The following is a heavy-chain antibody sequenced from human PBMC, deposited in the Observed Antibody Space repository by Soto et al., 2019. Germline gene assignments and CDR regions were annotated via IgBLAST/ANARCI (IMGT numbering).Heavy chain of an antibody. Sequence: GASVKVSCKASGYRFTGYGLHWVRQAPGQGLQWMGWINPKSGATDYAQKFQGRVTMTREMSTNTAYLELSGLRSDDTADGTAVYYCAKSNYGGNDYFQYALVVWCQGTTVTVSS. V-gene: IGHV1-2*02. CDR1: GYRFTGYG. CDR2: INPKSGAT. CDR3: VYYCAKSNYGGNDYFQYALVV. J-gene: IGHJ6*02. D-gene: IGHD4-17*01.